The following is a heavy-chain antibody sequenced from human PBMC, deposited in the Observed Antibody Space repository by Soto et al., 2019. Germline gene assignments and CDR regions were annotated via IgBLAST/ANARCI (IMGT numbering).Heavy chain of an antibody. CDR2: ISNSGDGT. Sequence: GGSLRLSCAASGFTFSTYAMTWVRQAPGMGLEWVSLISNSGDGTYYADSVKGRFTISRDNSQRTLNLQMNSLRAEDTAVYYCAKNGDFWSWGMDVWGQGTTVTVSS. CDR1: GFTFSTYA. CDR3: AKNGDFWSWGMDV. V-gene: IGHV3-23*01. J-gene: IGHJ6*02. D-gene: IGHD3-3*01.